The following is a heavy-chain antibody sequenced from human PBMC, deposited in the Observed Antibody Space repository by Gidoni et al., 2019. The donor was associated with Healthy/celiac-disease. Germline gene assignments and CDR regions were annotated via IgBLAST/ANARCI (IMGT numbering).Heavy chain of an antibody. D-gene: IGHD1-20*01. CDR2: ISYDGSNK. CDR3: ASEYLGITGT. V-gene: IGHV3-30-3*01. J-gene: IGHJ5*02. Sequence: QVQLVESGGGVVQPGRSLRLSCAASGFTFSSYAMHWVRQAPGKGLEWVAVISYDGSNKYYADSVKGRFTISRDNSKNTLYLQMNSLRAEDTAVYYCASEYLGITGTWGQGTLVTVSS. CDR1: GFTFSSYA.